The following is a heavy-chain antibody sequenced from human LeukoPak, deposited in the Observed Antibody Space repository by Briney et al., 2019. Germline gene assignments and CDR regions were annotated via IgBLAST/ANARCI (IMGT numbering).Heavy chain of an antibody. CDR3: ARSDYDILTGYYNVPASYGMDV. V-gene: IGHV3-33*01. J-gene: IGHJ6*02. CDR2: IWYDGSNK. D-gene: IGHD3-9*01. Sequence: PGGSLRLSCAASGFTFSSYGMHWVRQAPGKGLEWVAVIWYDGSNKHYADSVKGRFTISRDNSKNTLYLQMNSLRAEDTAVYYCARSDYDILTGYYNVPASYGMDVWGQGTTVTVSS. CDR1: GFTFSSYG.